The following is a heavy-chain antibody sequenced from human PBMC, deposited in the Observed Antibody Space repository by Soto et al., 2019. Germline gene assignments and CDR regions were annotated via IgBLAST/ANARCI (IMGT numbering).Heavy chain of an antibody. J-gene: IGHJ4*02. V-gene: IGHV3-33*01. D-gene: IGHD7-27*01. Sequence: GGSLRLSCAASGFTFSSYGMHWVRQVPGKGLEWVAVIWYDGSNKYYADSVKGRFTISRDNSKNTLYLQMNSLRAEDTAVYYCARDQLTGSAYFDYWGQGTLVTVSS. CDR1: GFTFSSYG. CDR2: IWYDGSNK. CDR3: ARDQLTGSAYFDY.